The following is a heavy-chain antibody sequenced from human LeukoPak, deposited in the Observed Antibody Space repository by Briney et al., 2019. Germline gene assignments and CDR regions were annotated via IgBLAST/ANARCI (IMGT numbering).Heavy chain of an antibody. CDR1: GFTFSSYA. D-gene: IGHD3-22*01. V-gene: IGHV3-23*01. J-gene: IGHJ4*02. CDR2: INSSGGST. Sequence: PGGSMRLSCAASGFTFSSYAMGWVRQAPGEWREWVSAINSSGGSTYYADSVKGRFTISRDNSKNTLYLQTNSLRAEDTVVHYCAKASLYDSSGYYYLPFHYWCWGTPITVSS. CDR3: AKASLYDSSGYYYLPFHY.